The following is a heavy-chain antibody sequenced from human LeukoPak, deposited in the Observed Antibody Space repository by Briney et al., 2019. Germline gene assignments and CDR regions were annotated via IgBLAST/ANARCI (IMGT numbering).Heavy chain of an antibody. CDR1: GYTFTGYY. J-gene: IGHJ4*02. V-gene: IGHV1-2*02. CDR3: ATPGRAYYYDSSGYEFDY. CDR2: INPNSGGT. D-gene: IGHD3-22*01. Sequence: ASVKVSCKASGYTFTGYYMHWVRQAPGQGLEWMGWINPNSGGTNYAQKIQGRVTMTRDTSISTAYMELSRLRSDDTAVYYCATPGRAYYYDSSGYEFDYWGQGTLVTVSS.